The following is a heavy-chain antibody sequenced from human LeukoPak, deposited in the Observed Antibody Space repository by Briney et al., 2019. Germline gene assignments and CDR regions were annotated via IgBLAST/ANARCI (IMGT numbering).Heavy chain of an antibody. CDR3: AKDHDPYYYDSSGYPLDY. V-gene: IGHV3-33*06. CDR1: GFTFSSYG. J-gene: IGHJ4*02. CDR2: IWYDGSNK. D-gene: IGHD3-22*01. Sequence: GGSLGLSCAASGFTFSSYGMHWVRQAPGKGLEWVAVIWYDGSNKYYADSVKGRFTISRDNSKNTLYLQMNSLRAEDTAVYYCAKDHDPYYYDSSGYPLDYWGQGTLVTVSS.